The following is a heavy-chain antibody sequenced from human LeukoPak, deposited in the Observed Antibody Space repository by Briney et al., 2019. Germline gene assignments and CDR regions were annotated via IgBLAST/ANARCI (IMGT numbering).Heavy chain of an antibody. D-gene: IGHD1-7*01. J-gene: IGHJ4*02. CDR2: MNPNSGNT. V-gene: IGHV1-8*01. CDR1: GYTFTSYD. Sequence: ASVKVSCKASGYTFTSYDINWVRQAPGQGLEWMGWMNPNSGNTAYSQRFQGRVTMSRNPSISTAYMELSSLTSEDTAIYYCARVDNWDYNFFGYWAQGTLGTVSA. CDR3: ARVDNWDYNFFGY.